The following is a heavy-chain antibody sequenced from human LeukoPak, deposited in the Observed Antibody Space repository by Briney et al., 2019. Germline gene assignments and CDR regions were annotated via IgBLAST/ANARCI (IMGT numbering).Heavy chain of an antibody. CDR2: IYYSGST. CDR1: GGSFSGYY. CDR3: ASDILTGLPLMDV. Sequence: SETLSLTCAVYGGSFSGYYWSWIRQPPGKGLEWIGSIYYSGSTYYNPSLKSRVTISVDTSKNQLSLKLSSVTAADTAVYYCASDILTGLPLMDVWGQGTTVTVSS. J-gene: IGHJ6*02. D-gene: IGHD3-9*01. V-gene: IGHV4-34*01.